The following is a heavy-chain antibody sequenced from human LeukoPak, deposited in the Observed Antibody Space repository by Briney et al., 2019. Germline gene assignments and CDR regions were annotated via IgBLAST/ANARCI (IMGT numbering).Heavy chain of an antibody. J-gene: IGHJ4*02. CDR1: GGSISSSSYY. Sequence: SETLSLTCTVSGGSISSSSYYWSWIRQPPGKGLEWIGEINHSGSTNYNPSLKSRVTTSVDTSKNQFSLKLSSVTAADTAVYYCARGRYCSGGSCLIDYWGQGTLVTVSS. V-gene: IGHV4-39*07. CDR3: ARGRYCSGGSCLIDY. CDR2: INHSGST. D-gene: IGHD2-15*01.